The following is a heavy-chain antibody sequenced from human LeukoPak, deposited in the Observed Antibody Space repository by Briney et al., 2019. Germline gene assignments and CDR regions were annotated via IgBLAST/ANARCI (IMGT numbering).Heavy chain of an antibody. Sequence: PSETLSLTCTVSGGSISSYYWSWIRQPPGKGLEWIGYIYYSGSTSYNPSLKSRVTISVDTSKNQFSLKLSSVTAADTAVYYCARGPYDFWSGYPIYFDYWGQGTLVTVSS. V-gene: IGHV4-59*01. D-gene: IGHD3-3*01. CDR2: IYYSGST. CDR1: GGSISSYY. CDR3: ARGPYDFWSGYPIYFDY. J-gene: IGHJ4*02.